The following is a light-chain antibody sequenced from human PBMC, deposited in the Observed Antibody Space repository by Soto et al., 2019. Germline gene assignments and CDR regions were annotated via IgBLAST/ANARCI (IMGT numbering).Light chain of an antibody. CDR3: PQYDIRPIT. Sequence: DIQMTHSPSSLFASVGDRVTITCQATQDINIYLNWYQQKPGKAPNLLVYDASNLEIGVPSRFSGSGSGKHFTFTISSLQTEDNGTYHRPQYDIRPITIGRGTRLEIX. CDR1: QDINIY. V-gene: IGKV1-33*01. J-gene: IGKJ5*01. CDR2: DAS.